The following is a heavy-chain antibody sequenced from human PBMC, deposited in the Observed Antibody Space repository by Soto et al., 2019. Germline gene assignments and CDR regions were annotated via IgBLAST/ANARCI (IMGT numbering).Heavy chain of an antibody. D-gene: IGHD2-15*01. CDR2: IYSGGGT. J-gene: IGHJ4*02. CDR1: GFTVSSSD. CDR3: VRSFVCSGGSCYSISAH. V-gene: IGHV3-66*01. Sequence: EVQLVESGGGLVQPGGSLRLSCAASGFTVSSSDMSWVRQAPGKGLEWVSVIYSGGGTYYADSVKGRFTISRDNSKTTLYLQMNSLRDEDTAVYSCVRSFVCSGGSCYSISAHWGQGTLVTVSS.